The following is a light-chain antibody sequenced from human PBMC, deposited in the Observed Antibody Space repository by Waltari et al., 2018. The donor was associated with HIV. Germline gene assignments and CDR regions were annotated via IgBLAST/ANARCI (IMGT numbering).Light chain of an antibody. CDR1: KLGDKY. CDR2: AEG. CDR3: RARDGSTVV. V-gene: IGLV3-1*01. Sequence: SYELTQPPPVSVSPGQTASITCSGAKLGDKYACWYQQKPGQSPVLLTSAEGMRPQGFPERFSGSKPGKPAPLTIRGTQAMDGADYYCRARDGSTVVFGGETKLTVL. J-gene: IGLJ2*01.